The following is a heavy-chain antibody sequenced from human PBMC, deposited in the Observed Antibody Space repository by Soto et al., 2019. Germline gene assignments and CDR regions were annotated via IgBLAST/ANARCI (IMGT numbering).Heavy chain of an antibody. Sequence: PGGSLRLSCAASGFTFDDYAMHWVRQAPGKGLEWVSGISWNSGSIGYADSVKGRFTISRDNAKNSLYLQMNSLRAEDTALYYCAKAATVTLDYYYNGMDVWGQGTTVTVSS. CDR2: ISWNSGSI. CDR3: AKAATVTLDYYYNGMDV. V-gene: IGHV3-9*01. J-gene: IGHJ6*02. D-gene: IGHD4-4*01. CDR1: GFTFDDYA.